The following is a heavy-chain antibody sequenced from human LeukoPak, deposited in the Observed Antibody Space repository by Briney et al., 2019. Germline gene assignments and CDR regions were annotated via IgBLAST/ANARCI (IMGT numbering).Heavy chain of an antibody. J-gene: IGHJ4*02. V-gene: IGHV3-33*05. Sequence: GGSLRLSCAASGFTFSSYAMHWVRQAPGKGLEWVAGTLYDGTNKYYADSVKGRFTISRDNSKNTLYLQMNSLRAEDTAVYFCASAHYSSIWCYFDHWGQGTLVTVSS. CDR2: TLYDGTNK. D-gene: IGHD6-13*01. CDR3: ASAHYSSIWCYFDH. CDR1: GFTFSSYA.